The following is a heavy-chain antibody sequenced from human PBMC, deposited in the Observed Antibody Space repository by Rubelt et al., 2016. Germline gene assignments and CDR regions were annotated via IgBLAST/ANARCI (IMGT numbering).Heavy chain of an antibody. CDR2: IRYDGSNK. Sequence: QVQLVESGGGVVQPGGSLRLSCAASGFTFSSYGMHWVRQAPGKGLEWVAFIRYDGSNKYYADSVKGRFTISRDNSKNTLYLQMNSLRAEDTAVYYWAKHLPPPPGVVVVAARLYPWGQGTLVTVTS. V-gene: IGHV3-30*02. D-gene: IGHD2-15*01. J-gene: IGHJ5*02. CDR1: GFTFSSYG. CDR3: AKHLPPPPGVVVVAARLYP.